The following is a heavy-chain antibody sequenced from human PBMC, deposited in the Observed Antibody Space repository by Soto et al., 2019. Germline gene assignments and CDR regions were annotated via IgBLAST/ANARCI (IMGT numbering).Heavy chain of an antibody. CDR1: GGSFSGYY. Sequence: SETLSLTCAVYGGSFSGYYWSWIRQPPGKGLEWIGEINHSGSTNYNPSLKSRVTISVDTFKNQFSLKLSSVTAADTAVYYCARVRRYYDSSGYCLDYWGQGTLVTVSS. V-gene: IGHV4-34*01. J-gene: IGHJ4*02. CDR3: ARVRRYYDSSGYCLDY. D-gene: IGHD3-22*01. CDR2: INHSGST.